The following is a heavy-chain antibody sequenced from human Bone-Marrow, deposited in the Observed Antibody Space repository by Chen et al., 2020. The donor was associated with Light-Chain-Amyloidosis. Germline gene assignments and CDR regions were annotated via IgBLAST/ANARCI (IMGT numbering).Heavy chain of an antibody. Sequence: VKKPGESLKISCKGPGYTFPNYWIGWVRQMPGKGLEWMGVIYPDDSDARYSPSVEGQVTISADKSITTAYLQWRSLKASDTAMYYCARRRDGYNFDYWGQGTLVTVSS. CDR2: IYPDDSDA. CDR3: ARRRDGYNFDY. D-gene: IGHD5-12*01. V-gene: IGHV5-51*01. CDR1: GYTFPNYW. J-gene: IGHJ4*02.